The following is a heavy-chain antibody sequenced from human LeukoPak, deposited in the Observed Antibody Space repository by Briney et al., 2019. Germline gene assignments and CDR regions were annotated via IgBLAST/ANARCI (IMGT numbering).Heavy chain of an antibody. V-gene: IGHV4-59*12. J-gene: IGHJ6*03. CDR2: IYYSGST. D-gene: IGHD4-23*01. CDR1: GGSISSYY. CDR3: ARDYGGKDYSLKTKRNYYYYYMDV. Sequence: SETLSLTCTVSGGSISSYYWSWIRQPPGKGLEWIGYIYYSGSTNYNPSLKSRVTISVDTSKNQFSLKLSSVTAADTAVYYCARDYGGKDYSLKTKRNYYYYYMDVWGKGTTVTVSS.